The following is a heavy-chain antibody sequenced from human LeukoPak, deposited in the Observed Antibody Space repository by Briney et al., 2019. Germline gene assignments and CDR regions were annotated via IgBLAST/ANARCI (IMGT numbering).Heavy chain of an antibody. D-gene: IGHD3-22*01. Sequence: PSETLSLTCTVSGGSISRGDYYWSWIPQPPGKGLEWIGYIYYSGSTYYNLSLKSRGTISLVTNYNKFSLKLASVTPADTAVCYCARVCGDSRGCPFDYWGQGTLVTVSS. CDR2: IYYSGST. CDR3: ARVCGDSRGCPFDY. CDR1: GGSISRGDYY. J-gene: IGHJ4*02. V-gene: IGHV4-30-4*08.